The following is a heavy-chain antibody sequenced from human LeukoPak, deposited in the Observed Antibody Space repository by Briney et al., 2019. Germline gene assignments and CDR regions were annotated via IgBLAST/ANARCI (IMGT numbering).Heavy chain of an antibody. CDR1: GFTVSSNY. J-gene: IGHJ4*02. V-gene: IGHV3-66*01. Sequence: GGSLRLSCAASGFTVSSNYMTWVRQAPGKGLEWVSGIYSGGSTYYPDSVKGRFTISRDNPKNTLYLQMDSLRVEDTAVYYCSRDLTHWGQGTLVTVSS. CDR2: IYSGGST. CDR3: SRDLTH.